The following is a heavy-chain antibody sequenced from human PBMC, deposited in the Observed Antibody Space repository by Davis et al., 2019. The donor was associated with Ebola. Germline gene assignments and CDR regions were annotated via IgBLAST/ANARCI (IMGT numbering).Heavy chain of an antibody. CDR3: AKSQITMIVGWNYFDY. CDR1: GDSVSSSDFY. V-gene: IGHV4-39*01. D-gene: IGHD3-22*01. Sequence: PSETLSLTCTVSGDSVSSSDFYWGWIRQPPGKGLEYIGSISFSGSTYYNPSLKSRVTISVDTSKNQFSLKLSAVTAADTAVYYCAKSQITMIVGWNYFDYWGQGTLVTVSS. CDR2: ISFSGST. J-gene: IGHJ4*02.